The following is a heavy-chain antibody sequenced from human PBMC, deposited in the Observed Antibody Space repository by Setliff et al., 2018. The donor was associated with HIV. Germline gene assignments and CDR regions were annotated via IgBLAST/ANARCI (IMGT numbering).Heavy chain of an antibody. CDR3: ARAPKYYYDSSGYYLYYFDY. CDR1: GYTFTGYY. V-gene: IGHV1-2*04. CDR2: INPNSGGT. D-gene: IGHD3-22*01. J-gene: IGHJ4*02. Sequence: ASVKVSCKASGYTFTGYYMHWVRQAPGQGLEWMGWINPNSGGTNYAQKSQGWVTMTRDTSISTAYMELSRLRSDDTAVYYCARAPKYYYDSSGYYLYYFDYWGQGTPVTVSS.